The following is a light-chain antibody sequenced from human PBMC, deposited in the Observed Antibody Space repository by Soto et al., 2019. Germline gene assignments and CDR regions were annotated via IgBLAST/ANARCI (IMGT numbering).Light chain of an antibody. V-gene: IGLV1-40*01. CDR3: QSYDSSLSGVV. CDR2: A. J-gene: IGLJ2*01. Sequence: QSVLTQPPSVSGAPGQRVTISCSGSSSNIGSVYDVHWYQQLPGTAPKLLINAGVSDRFSTSKSGTSASLTITGLQAADEADYYCQSYDSSLSGVVFGGGTKLTVL. CDR1: SSNIGSVYD.